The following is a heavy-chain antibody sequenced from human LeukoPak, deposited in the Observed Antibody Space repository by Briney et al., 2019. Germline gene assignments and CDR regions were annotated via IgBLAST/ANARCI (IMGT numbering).Heavy chain of an antibody. CDR2: INAGNGNT. J-gene: IGHJ4*02. CDR1: GYTFTSYA. CDR3: ARAPYSSGWYYFDY. Sequence: ASVKVSCKASGYTFTSYAMHWVRQAPGQRLEWMGWINAGNGNTKYSQEFQGRVTITRDTSASTAYMELSSLRSEDMAVYYCARAPYSSGWYYFDYWGQGTLVTVSS. V-gene: IGHV1-3*03. D-gene: IGHD6-19*01.